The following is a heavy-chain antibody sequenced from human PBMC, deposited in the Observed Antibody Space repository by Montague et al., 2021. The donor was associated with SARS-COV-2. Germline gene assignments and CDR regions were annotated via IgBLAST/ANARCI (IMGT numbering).Heavy chain of an antibody. CDR1: GESFSDYY. J-gene: IGHJ4*02. Sequence: SETLSLTCAVYGESFSDYYWSWIRQPPGKGLEWIREVNHSGKTNSNPSLKSRVTISADTSKNQFSLKFCARGVSSVNMILVVIGFAYYFDYWAQGTLVTVSS. V-gene: IGHV4-34*01. CDR2: VNHSGKT. CDR3: VIGFAYYFDY. D-gene: IGHD3-22*01.